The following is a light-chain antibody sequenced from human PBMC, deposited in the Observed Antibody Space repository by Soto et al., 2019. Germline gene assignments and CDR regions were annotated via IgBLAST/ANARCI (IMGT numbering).Light chain of an antibody. CDR3: SSYTSSSTFV. V-gene: IGLV2-14*01. CDR1: SSDVGGHDY. Sequence: QSVLTQSASVSGSPGQSITISCTGTSSDVGGHDYVSWYQQHPGKAPTLMIYHVTNRPSGVSSRFSGSKSGNTAFLIISGLQAEDEADYYCSSYTSSSTFVLGTGTKVTVL. CDR2: HVT. J-gene: IGLJ1*01.